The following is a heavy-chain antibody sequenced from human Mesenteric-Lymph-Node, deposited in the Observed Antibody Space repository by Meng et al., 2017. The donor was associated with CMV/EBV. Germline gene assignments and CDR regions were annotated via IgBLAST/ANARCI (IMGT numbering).Heavy chain of an antibody. CDR3: ARGGDSSSLVDY. J-gene: IGHJ4*02. D-gene: IGHD6-6*01. Sequence: GESLKISCAASGFTFSDYYMSWIRQAPGKGLEWVSYISSSGSTIYYADSVKGRFTISRDNAKNSLYLQMDSLRAEDTAVYYCARGGDSSSLVDYWGQGTPVTVSS. CDR2: ISSSGSTI. CDR1: GFTFSDYY. V-gene: IGHV3-11*01.